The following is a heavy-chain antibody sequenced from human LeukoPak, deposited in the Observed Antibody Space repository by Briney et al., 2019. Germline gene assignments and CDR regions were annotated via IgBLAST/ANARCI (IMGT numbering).Heavy chain of an antibody. CDR3: ARGQYSSSPVFDF. CDR1: GGSFSGYY. D-gene: IGHD6-6*01. J-gene: IGHJ4*02. CDR2: INHSGST. Sequence: PSETLSLTCAVYGGSFSGYYWSWIRQPPGKGLEWIGEINHSGSTKYNPSLKSRVTISEDTSKHHFSLKLSSVTAADTAVYYCARGQYSSSPVFDFWGQGTLVTVSS. V-gene: IGHV4-34*01.